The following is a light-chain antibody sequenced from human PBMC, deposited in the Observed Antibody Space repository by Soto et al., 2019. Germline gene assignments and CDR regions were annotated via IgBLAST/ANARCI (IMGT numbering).Light chain of an antibody. CDR1: QDIAIY. CDR3: QQHRMYPST. Sequence: IQLTQSPSSLSASVGDRVTITCRASQDIAIYLAWYQQKPGEAPKLLIYAASTLYGGVPSRFSGSGSGTDFALTITSLQAEDFATYYCQQHRMYPSTFGGGTKLEIK. J-gene: IGKJ4*01. CDR2: AAS. V-gene: IGKV1-9*01.